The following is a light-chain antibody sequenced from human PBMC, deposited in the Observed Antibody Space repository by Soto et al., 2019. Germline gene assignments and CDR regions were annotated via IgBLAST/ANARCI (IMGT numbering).Light chain of an antibody. V-gene: IGLV2-8*01. CDR2: EVS. CDR1: DSDVGGHSH. J-gene: IGLJ3*02. Sequence: QSALTQPPSASGSPGQAVTISCTGSDSDVGGHSHVSWYQQHPGEAPKLMIYEVSKRPSGVPDRFSGSKSGNTASLTVSGLXADXEADYYCCSYVAGDSWVFGGGTKLTVL. CDR3: CSYVAGDSWV.